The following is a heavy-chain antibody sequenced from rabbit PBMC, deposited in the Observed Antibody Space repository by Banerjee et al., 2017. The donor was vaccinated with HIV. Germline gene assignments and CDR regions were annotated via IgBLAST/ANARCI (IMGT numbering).Heavy chain of an antibody. Sequence: QEQLVESGGGLVQPGGSLKLTCTTSGFSFSSSYRISWVRQAPGKGLEWIACINIGNGNTAYATWAKGRFTISKTSSTVTLQMTSLTAADTATYFCARDLAGVIGWNFTFWGPGPLVTVS. CDR1: GFSFSSSYR. CDR2: INIGNGNT. V-gene: IGHV1S45*01. J-gene: IGHJ6*01. CDR3: ARDLAGVIGWNFTF. D-gene: IGHD4-1*01.